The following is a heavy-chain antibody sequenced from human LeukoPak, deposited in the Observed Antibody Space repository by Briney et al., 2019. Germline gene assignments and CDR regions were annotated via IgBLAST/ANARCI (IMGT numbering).Heavy chain of an antibody. CDR1: GFTASSNY. J-gene: IGHJ5*02. V-gene: IGHV3-53*01. D-gene: IGHD3-10*01. CDR2: IYSGGST. Sequence: GGSLRLSCAASGFTASSNYMSWVRQAPGKGLEWVSVIYSGGSTYYADSVKGRFTISRDNSKNTLYLQMNSLRAEDTAVYYCARADTVRGFDPWGQGTLVTVSS. CDR3: ARADTVRGFDP.